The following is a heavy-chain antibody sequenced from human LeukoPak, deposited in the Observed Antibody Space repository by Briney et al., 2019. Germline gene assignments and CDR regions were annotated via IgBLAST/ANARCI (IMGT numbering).Heavy chain of an antibody. V-gene: IGHV3-30*18. CDR2: ISDDGNKK. Sequence: GGSLRLSCAASGFTFSSYGMHWVRQAPGQGLEWVALISDDGNKKYFADSVKGRFTISRDYSKNTLHLEMNSLRPEDTAMYYCAKDNRNYAMDAWGQGTTVSVSS. CDR3: AKDNRNYAMDA. CDR1: GFTFSSYG. J-gene: IGHJ6*02.